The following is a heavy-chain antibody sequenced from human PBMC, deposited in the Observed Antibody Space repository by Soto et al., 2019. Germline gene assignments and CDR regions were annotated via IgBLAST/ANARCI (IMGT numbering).Heavy chain of an antibody. CDR1: GFTFSNYG. V-gene: IGHV3-33*01. CDR3: AREKRNTLDY. Sequence: QVQLVESGGGVVQPGRSLRLSCAASGFTFSNYGMHWVRQAPGKGLEWVAVIWYDGSNKYYADSVKGRFTISRDNSKNALYLQMDSLKVEETAVYYCAREKRNTLDYWGLGTLVTVSS. CDR2: IWYDGSNK. J-gene: IGHJ4*02.